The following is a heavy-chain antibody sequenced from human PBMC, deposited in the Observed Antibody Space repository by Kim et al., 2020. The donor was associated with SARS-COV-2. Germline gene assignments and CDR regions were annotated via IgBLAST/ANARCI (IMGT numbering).Heavy chain of an antibody. CDR3: ARRQSYYDGMDV. Sequence: GGSLRLSCAASGFTFSSYAMHWVRQAPGKGLEYVSAISSNGGSTYYANSVKGRFTISRDNSKNTLYLQMGSLRAEDMAVYYCARRQSYYDGMDVWGQGTTVTVSS. CDR1: GFTFSSYA. CDR2: ISSNGGST. V-gene: IGHV3-64*01. J-gene: IGHJ6*02.